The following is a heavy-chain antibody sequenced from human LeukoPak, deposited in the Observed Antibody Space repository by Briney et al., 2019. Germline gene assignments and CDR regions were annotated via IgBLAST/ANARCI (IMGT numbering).Heavy chain of an antibody. D-gene: IGHD3-10*01. V-gene: IGHV4-39*01. CDR1: GGSISSSSYY. J-gene: IGHJ5*02. CDR2: IYYSGST. CDR3: ARRLLLWFGEMFSWFDP. Sequence: SETLSLTCTVSGGSISSSSYYWGWIRQPPGKGLEWIGSIYYSGSTTYNPSLKSRVTISVDTSKNQFSLKLSSVTAADTAVYYCARRLLLWFGEMFSWFDPWGQGTLVTVSS.